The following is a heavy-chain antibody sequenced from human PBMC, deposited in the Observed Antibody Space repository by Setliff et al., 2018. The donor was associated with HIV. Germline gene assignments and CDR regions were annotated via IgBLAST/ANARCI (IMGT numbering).Heavy chain of an antibody. CDR3: ARSDSGYRSSWAPFDI. J-gene: IGHJ3*02. D-gene: IGHD6-13*01. V-gene: IGHV4-38-2*01. CDR2: IYHSGST. Sequence: PSETLSLTCAVSGYSIRSGHYWGWIRQPPGKGLEWIGSIYHSGSTYYNPSLKSRVTISVDTSKNQFSLKLSSVTAADTAVYYCARSDSGYRSSWAPFDIWGQGTMVTVSS. CDR1: GYSIRSGHY.